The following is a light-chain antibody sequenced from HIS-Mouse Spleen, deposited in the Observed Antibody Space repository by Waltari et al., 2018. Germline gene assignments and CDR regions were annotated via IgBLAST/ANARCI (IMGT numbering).Light chain of an antibody. V-gene: IGLV3-10*01. CDR3: YSTDSSGNHRV. Sequence: SYELTQPPSVSVSPGQTARITCYGDALPKKYAYWYQQKSGQAPVLVIYEDSKRPYGIPERFSGSSSGTMATLTISGAQVEDEADYYCYSTDSSGNHRVFGGGTKLTVL. CDR1: ALPKKY. CDR2: EDS. J-gene: IGLJ2*01.